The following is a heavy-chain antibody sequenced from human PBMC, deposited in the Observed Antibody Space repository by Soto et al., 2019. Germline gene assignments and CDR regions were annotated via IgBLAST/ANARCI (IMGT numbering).Heavy chain of an antibody. CDR1: GGSISSSSYY. CDR3: ARHTTGVTQDY. CDR2: IYYSGST. D-gene: IGHD4-17*01. Sequence: SETLSLTCTVSGGSISSSSYYWGWIRQPPGKGLEWIGSIYYSGSTYYNPSLKSRVTISVDTSKNQFSLKLSSVTAEETAVYYGARHTTGVTQDYWGQGTLVT. V-gene: IGHV4-39*01. J-gene: IGHJ4*02.